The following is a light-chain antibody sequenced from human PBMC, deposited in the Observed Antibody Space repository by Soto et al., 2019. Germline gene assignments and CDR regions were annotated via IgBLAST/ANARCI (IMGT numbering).Light chain of an antibody. CDR1: SSDVGAYNY. V-gene: IGLV2-11*01. Sequence: QSALTQPRSVSGSPGQSVTISCTGTSSDVGAYNYVSWYQHHPGKAPKFMIYDVSKRPSGVPDRFSGSKSGNTASLTISGLQAEDEDDYYCCSYAGSYTGVFGTGTKLTVL. CDR3: CSYAGSYTGV. CDR2: DVS. J-gene: IGLJ1*01.